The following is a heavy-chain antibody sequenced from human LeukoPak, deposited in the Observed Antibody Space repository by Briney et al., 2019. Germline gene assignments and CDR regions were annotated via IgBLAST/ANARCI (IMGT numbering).Heavy chain of an antibody. CDR2: IWYDGSNK. D-gene: IGHD4-11*01. Sequence: PGRSLRLSCAASGFTFSSYGMHWVRQAPGKGLEWVAVIWYDGSNKYYADSVKGRFTISRDNSKNTLYLQMNSLRAEDTAVYYCARETVTTDGPKDYWGQGTLVTVSS. CDR1: GFTFSSYG. CDR3: ARETVTTDGPKDY. V-gene: IGHV3-33*01. J-gene: IGHJ4*02.